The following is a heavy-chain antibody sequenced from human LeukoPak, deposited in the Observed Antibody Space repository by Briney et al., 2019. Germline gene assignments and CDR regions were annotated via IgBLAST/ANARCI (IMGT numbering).Heavy chain of an antibody. J-gene: IGHJ4*02. V-gene: IGHV3-48*03. CDR2: ISNSGNTI. CDR1: GFTFSSYE. D-gene: IGHD3-10*01. Sequence: GGSLRLSCAASGFTFSSYEMNWVRQAPGKGREWVSYISNSGNTIYYADSVKGRFTISRDNAKNSLYLQMNSLRAEDTAVYYCARRSRGTGSWYYFDYWGQGTLVTVSS. CDR3: ARRSRGTGSWYYFDY.